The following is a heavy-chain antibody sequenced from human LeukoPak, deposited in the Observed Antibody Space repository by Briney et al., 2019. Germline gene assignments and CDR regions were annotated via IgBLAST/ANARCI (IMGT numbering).Heavy chain of an antibody. V-gene: IGHV3-23*01. CDR2: ISGSGGST. J-gene: IGHJ4*02. CDR1: GFTFSSYA. CDR3: AKGNRLGYSYGHTAYFDY. D-gene: IGHD5-18*01. Sequence: GGFLRLSCAASGFTFSSYAMSWVRQAPGKGLEWVSAISGSGGSTYYADSVKGRFTISRDNSKNTLFLQMNSLRAEDTAVYYCAKGNRLGYSYGHTAYFDYWGQGTLVTVSS.